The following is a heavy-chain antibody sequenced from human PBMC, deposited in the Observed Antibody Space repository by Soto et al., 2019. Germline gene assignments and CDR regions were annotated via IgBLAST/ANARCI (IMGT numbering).Heavy chain of an antibody. J-gene: IGHJ6*02. Sequence: SVKVSCKASGGTFSSYAISWVRQAPGQGLEWMGGIIPIFGTANYAQKFQGRVTITADESTSTAYMELSSLRSEDTAVYYCARDCDYDFWSGYYTETPPYYYYGMDVWGQGTTVTVSS. CDR1: GGTFSSYA. CDR3: ARDCDYDFWSGYYTETPPYYYYGMDV. D-gene: IGHD3-3*01. CDR2: IIPIFGTA. V-gene: IGHV1-69*13.